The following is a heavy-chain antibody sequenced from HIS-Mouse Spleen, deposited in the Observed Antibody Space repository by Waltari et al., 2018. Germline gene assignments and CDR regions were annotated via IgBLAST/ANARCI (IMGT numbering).Heavy chain of an antibody. CDR3: ARGARGYSGYDFDY. V-gene: IGHV4-59*01. CDR2: IYYSGST. CDR1: GGSIRSYF. Sequence: QVQLQESCPGLVKPAETLSLTCTVSGGSIRSYFGRLIRPSPGKGLEWIGYIYYSGSTHYNPSLKSRVTISVDTSKNQFSLKLSSVTAADTAVYYCARGARGYSGYDFDYWGQGTLVTVSS. J-gene: IGHJ4*02. D-gene: IGHD5-12*01.